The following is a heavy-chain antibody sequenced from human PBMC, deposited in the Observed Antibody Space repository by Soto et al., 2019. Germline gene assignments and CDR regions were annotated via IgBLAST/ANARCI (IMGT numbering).Heavy chain of an antibody. D-gene: IGHD2-15*01. V-gene: IGHV4-59*11. CDR1: GGSIISHY. J-gene: IGHJ4*02. CDR2: IHYTGST. CDR3: ARGGWSLDY. Sequence: QVQLQESGPGLVKPWETLSLTCSVSGGSIISHYWSWIRQPPGKGLEWIGYIHYTGSTDYNPSLKSRLTISVDTSKNQFSLKLSSVTAADTAVYYCARGGWSLDYWGQGTLGTVSS.